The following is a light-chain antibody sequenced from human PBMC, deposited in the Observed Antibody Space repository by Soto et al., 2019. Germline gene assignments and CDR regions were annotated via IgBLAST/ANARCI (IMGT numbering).Light chain of an antibody. CDR1: QSVSSSY. Sequence: EIVWTQSPGTLSLSPGERATLSCRASQSVSSSYLAWYQQKPGQAPRLLIYDASNRATGIPARFSGSGSGTDFTLPISRLEPEDFAVYYCQRYNNWPLTFGGGTKVDIK. V-gene: IGKV3D-20*02. J-gene: IGKJ4*01. CDR3: QRYNNWPLT. CDR2: DAS.